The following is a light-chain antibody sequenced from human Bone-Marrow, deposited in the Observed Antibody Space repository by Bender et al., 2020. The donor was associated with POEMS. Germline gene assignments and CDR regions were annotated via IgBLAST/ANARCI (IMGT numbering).Light chain of an antibody. CDR2: DVS. Sequence: QSALTQPASVSGSPGQSITMSCTGTRSDVGGYDYVSWYQQHPDKAPKLIIYDVSNRPSGVSNRFSGSKSGNTASLTISGLQAEDEADYYCSSYTTNSTYVFGTGTKVTVL. CDR1: RSDVGGYDY. V-gene: IGLV2-14*03. J-gene: IGLJ1*01. CDR3: SSYTTNSTYV.